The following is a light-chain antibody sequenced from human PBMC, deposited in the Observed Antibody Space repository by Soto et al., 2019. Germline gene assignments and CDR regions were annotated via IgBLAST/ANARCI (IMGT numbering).Light chain of an antibody. CDR2: GNS. CDR1: SSNIGAGYD. J-gene: IGLJ2*01. CDR3: QSYDSSLSDVV. Sequence: QSVLTQPPSVSGAPGQRVTISCTGSSSNIGAGYDVHWYQQLPGTAPKLLIYGNSNRPSGVPDRFSGSKSGTSASLALTGLQPEAEADYYCQSYDSSLSDVVFGGGTKLTVL. V-gene: IGLV1-40*01.